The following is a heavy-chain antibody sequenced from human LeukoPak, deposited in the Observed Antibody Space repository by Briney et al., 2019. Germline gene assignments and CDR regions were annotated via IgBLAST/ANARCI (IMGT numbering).Heavy chain of an antibody. CDR1: GFSFSSYE. CDR3: ARDLVVPAALDTYYYGMDV. Sequence: GGSLRLSCAASGFSFSSYEMNWVRQAPGKGLEWVSYISSSGSSIYNADSVKGRFTISRDNSKNTLYLQMNSLRAEDTAVYYCARDLVVPAALDTYYYGMDVWGQGTTVTVSS. J-gene: IGHJ6*02. CDR2: ISSSGSSI. V-gene: IGHV3-48*03. D-gene: IGHD2-2*01.